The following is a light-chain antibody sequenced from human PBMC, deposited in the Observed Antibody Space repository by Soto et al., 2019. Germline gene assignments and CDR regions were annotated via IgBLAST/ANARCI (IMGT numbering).Light chain of an antibody. J-gene: IGLJ1*01. CDR3: AAWDDNLSGFYV. Sequence: QSVLTQSPSASGTPGQRVTISCSGSASTIGRNYVYWYQQLPGMAPKLLIYRNSQRPSGVPDRFSRSKSGTSASLAISGLRSADEADYYCAAWDDNLSGFYVLGAGPKVTVL. CDR1: ASTIGRNY. V-gene: IGLV1-47*01. CDR2: RNS.